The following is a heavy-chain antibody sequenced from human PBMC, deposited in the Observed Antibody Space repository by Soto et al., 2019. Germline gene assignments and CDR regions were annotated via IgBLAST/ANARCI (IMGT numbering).Heavy chain of an antibody. V-gene: IGHV3-33*01. CDR3: AREPYYDILTGYSPNYGMDV. CDR2: IWYDGSNK. J-gene: IGHJ6*02. Sequence: QVQLVESGGGVVQPGRSLRLSCAASGFTFSSYGMHWVRQAPGKGLEWVAVIWYDGSNKYYADSVKGRFTISRDNSKNTLYLQMNSLRAADTAVYYCAREPYYDILTGYSPNYGMDVWGQGTTVTVSS. D-gene: IGHD3-9*01. CDR1: GFTFSSYG.